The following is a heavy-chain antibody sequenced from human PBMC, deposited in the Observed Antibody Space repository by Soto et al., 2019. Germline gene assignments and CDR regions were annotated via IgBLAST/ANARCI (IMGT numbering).Heavy chain of an antibody. D-gene: IGHD6-6*01. CDR3: AREGGTDSSSHENYYYYYYMDV. CDR1: GYTFTSYD. Sequence: ASVKVSCKASGYTFTSYDINWVRQATGQGLEWMGWMNPNSDNTGYAQKFQGRVTMTRNTSISTAYMELSSLRSEDTAVYYCAREGGTDSSSHENYYYYYYMDVWGKGTTVTVSS. V-gene: IGHV1-8*01. CDR2: MNPNSDNT. J-gene: IGHJ6*03.